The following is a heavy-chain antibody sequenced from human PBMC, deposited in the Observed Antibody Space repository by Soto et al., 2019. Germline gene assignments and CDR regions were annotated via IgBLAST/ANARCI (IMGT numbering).Heavy chain of an antibody. CDR1: GYTFTSYG. CDR3: ARETVAANGWYFDL. J-gene: IGHJ2*01. V-gene: IGHV1-18*01. CDR2: ISAYNGNP. Sequence: QVQLVQSGAEVKKPGASVKVSCKASGYTFTSYGISWVRQAPGQGLEWMGGISAYNGNPHYAQKFQGRVTMTTDTSTSTAYMELRRLGSDDTAVYYCARETVAANGWYFDLWGRGTLVTVSS. D-gene: IGHD6-19*01.